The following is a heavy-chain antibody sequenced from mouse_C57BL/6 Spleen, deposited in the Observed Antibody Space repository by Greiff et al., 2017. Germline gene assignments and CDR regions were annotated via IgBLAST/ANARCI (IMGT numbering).Heavy chain of an antibody. Sequence: EVQLQQPGAELVKPGASVKMSCKASGYTFTDYNMHWVKQSHGKSLEWIGYINPNNGGTSYNQKFKGKATLTVNKSSSTAYMELRSLTSEDSAVYYCARGYYTWFAYWGQGTLVTVSA. J-gene: IGHJ3*01. V-gene: IGHV1-22*01. CDR2: INPNNGGT. D-gene: IGHD2-3*01. CDR3: ARGYYTWFAY. CDR1: GYTFTDYN.